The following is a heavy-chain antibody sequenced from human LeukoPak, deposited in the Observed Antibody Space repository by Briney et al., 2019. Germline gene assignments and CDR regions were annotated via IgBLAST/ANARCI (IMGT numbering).Heavy chain of an antibody. CDR3: AKGFRSPPNP. CDR1: GFTFSSYG. V-gene: IGHV3-30*18. Sequence: GGSLRLSCAASGFTFSSYGMHWVRQARGKGLEWVAVISYDGSNKYYADSVKGRFTISRDNSKNTLYLQMNSLRAEDTAVYYCAKGFRSPPNPWGQGTLVTVSS. J-gene: IGHJ5*02. CDR2: ISYDGSNK. D-gene: IGHD2-15*01.